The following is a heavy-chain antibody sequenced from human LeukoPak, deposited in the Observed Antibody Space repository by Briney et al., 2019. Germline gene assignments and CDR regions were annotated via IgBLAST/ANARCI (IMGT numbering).Heavy chain of an antibody. J-gene: IGHJ4*01. D-gene: IGHD1-1*01. V-gene: IGHV3-30-3*01. CDR2: ISLDGNNE. CDR1: GFTFRNYY. Sequence: PGRSLRLSCAASGFTFRNYYMHWVRQAPGKGLEWVAVISLDGNNEYYADSVKGRFSLSRDNSMNTLYLQLNSLRTEDTAMYYCARDLSGHWTYDYWDQGTLVTVSS. CDR3: ARDLSGHWTYDY.